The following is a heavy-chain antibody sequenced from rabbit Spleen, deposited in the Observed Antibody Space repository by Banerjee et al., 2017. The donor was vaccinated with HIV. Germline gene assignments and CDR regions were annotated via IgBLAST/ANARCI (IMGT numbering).Heavy chain of an antibody. J-gene: IGHJ4*01. V-gene: IGHV1S40*01. CDR2: INSGGGGT. Sequence: QSLEESGGGLVQPEGSLTLTCTASGFSFSITYYICWVRQAPGKGLEWIGYINSGGGGTDYASWAKGRFTISKTSSTTVTLQMTSLTAADTATYFCARHDNGYGLWGPGTLVTVS. CDR3: ARHDNGYGL. D-gene: IGHD6-1*01. CDR1: GFSFSITYY.